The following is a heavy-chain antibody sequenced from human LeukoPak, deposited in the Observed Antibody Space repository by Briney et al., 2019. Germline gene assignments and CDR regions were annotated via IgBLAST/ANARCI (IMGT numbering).Heavy chain of an antibody. J-gene: IGHJ3*02. V-gene: IGHV3-23*01. Sequence: GGSLRLSCAASGFTFSSYAMTWVRQAPGKGLEWVSAISGSGASAHYADSVKGRFTISRDNSKNTLYLQMNSLRAEDTAVYYCAKSRVTGDAFDIWGQGTMVTVSS. D-gene: IGHD2-21*02. CDR1: GFTFSSYA. CDR2: ISGSGASA. CDR3: AKSRVTGDAFDI.